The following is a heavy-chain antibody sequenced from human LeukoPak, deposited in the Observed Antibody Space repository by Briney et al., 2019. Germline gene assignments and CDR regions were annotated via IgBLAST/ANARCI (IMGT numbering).Heavy chain of an antibody. CDR1: GYTFTGYY. D-gene: IGHD1-26*01. CDR2: INPNSGGT. Sequence: GASVKVSCKASGYTFTGYYIHWVRQAPGQGLEWMGWINPNSGGTNYAQKFRGRVTMTRDTSISTAYMELSRLRSDDTAVYYCASPGIVGATDFDYWGQGTLVTVSS. V-gene: IGHV1-2*02. J-gene: IGHJ4*02. CDR3: ASPGIVGATDFDY.